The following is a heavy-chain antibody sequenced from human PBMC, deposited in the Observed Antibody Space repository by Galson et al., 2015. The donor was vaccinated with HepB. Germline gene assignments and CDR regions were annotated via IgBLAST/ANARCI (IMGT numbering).Heavy chain of an antibody. J-gene: IGHJ4*02. V-gene: IGHV4-59*08. CDR1: GGSISSYY. D-gene: IGHD1-26*01. CDR2: IYYSGST. CDR3: ASAIVGATLFDY. Sequence: SETLSLTCTVSGGSISSYYWSWTRQPPGKGLEWIGYIYYSGSTNYNPSLKSRVTISVDTSKNQFSLKLSSVTAADTAVYYCASAIVGATLFDYWGQGTLVTVSS.